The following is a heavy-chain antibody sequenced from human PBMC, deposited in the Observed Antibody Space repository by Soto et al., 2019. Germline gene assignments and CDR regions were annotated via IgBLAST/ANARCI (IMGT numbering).Heavy chain of an antibody. Sequence: ASVKVSCKASGYSFTGYYMHWVRQAPGQGLEWMGWIDPHSGGTNYVPEFQGRVAMTSDTSMTTGYMELSGLRSDDTAVYYGARAVQADIHLGWFDPWGQRPLVPVSS. CDR3: ARAVQADIHLGWFDP. D-gene: IGHD3-9*01. V-gene: IGHV1-2*02. CDR2: IDPHSGGT. J-gene: IGHJ5*02. CDR1: GYSFTGYY.